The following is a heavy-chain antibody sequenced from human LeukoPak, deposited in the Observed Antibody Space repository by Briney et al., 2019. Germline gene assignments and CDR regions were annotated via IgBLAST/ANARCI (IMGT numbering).Heavy chain of an antibody. CDR1: GYSISSGYY. CDR2: IYHGGST. J-gene: IGHJ6*03. CDR3: ASPGYCSSTSCYYYYMDV. Sequence: SETLSLTCTVSGYSISSGYYWGWSRPPPGKGLEWIGSIYHGGSTYYNPSLKSRVTISVDTSKNQFSLKLSSVTAADTAVYYCASPGYCSSTSCYYYYMDVWGKGTTVTVSS. D-gene: IGHD2-2*01. V-gene: IGHV4-38-2*02.